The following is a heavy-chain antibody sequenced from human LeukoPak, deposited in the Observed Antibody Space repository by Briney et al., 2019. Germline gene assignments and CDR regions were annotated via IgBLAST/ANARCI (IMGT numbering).Heavy chain of an antibody. V-gene: IGHV3-23*01. CDR2: ISGSGNST. Sequence: PGGTLRLSCAASGLTCSGSAMRWVRQAPGKGLEWVLLISGSGNSTSHADHVNGRLNISRDNSNNMLYLQMNSLRAEDTAIYYCAKVLVLVSANRYYFDYWGQGTLVTVSS. CDR1: GLTCSGSA. CDR3: AKVLVLVSANRYYFDY. D-gene: IGHD2-15*01. J-gene: IGHJ4*02.